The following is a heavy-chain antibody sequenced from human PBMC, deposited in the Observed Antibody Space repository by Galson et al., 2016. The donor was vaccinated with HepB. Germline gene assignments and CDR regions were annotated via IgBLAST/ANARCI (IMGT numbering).Heavy chain of an antibody. CDR1: GFTFTNYG. CDR3: AKAPAAAREGVYWYFDL. J-gene: IGHJ2*01. CDR2: ISLDGNHE. D-gene: IGHD6-25*01. Sequence: SLRLSCAASGFTFTNYGLHWVRQAPGKGLEWVAVISLDGNHEYYADSVKGRFTISRDNSKNTLYLQMDSLRTEDTAVYFCAKAPAAAREGVYWYFDLWGQGTLVTVSS. V-gene: IGHV3-30*18.